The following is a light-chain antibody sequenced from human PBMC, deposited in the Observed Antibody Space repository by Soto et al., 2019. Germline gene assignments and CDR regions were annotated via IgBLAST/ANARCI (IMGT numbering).Light chain of an antibody. CDR1: QRVLFSSYSRND. CDR3: QQYYSTPYT. J-gene: IGKJ2*01. CDR2: WAS. Sequence: DIVMTQSPDSLAVSLGERATINCKSSQRVLFSSYSRNDLAWYQHKPGQSPDLLIYWASTRESGVPDRFNGSGSGTDFTLSISSVQPEDVAVYYCQQYYSTPYTFGQGTKLEIK. V-gene: IGKV4-1*01.